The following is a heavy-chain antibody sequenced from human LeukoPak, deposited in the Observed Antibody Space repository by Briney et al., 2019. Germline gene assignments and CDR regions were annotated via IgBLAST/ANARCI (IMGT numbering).Heavy chain of an antibody. CDR2: ISTCGSNI. Sequence: GGSLRLSCAASGFTFTYFEMTWIRQAPGKALEWVSYISTCGSNIYYADSVKGRFTITRDNAKNSLYLQMNSLRAEDTAVYYCARHQLLDYWGQGTLVTVSS. J-gene: IGHJ4*02. D-gene: IGHD2-2*01. CDR3: ARHQLLDY. CDR1: GFTFTYFE. V-gene: IGHV3-48*03.